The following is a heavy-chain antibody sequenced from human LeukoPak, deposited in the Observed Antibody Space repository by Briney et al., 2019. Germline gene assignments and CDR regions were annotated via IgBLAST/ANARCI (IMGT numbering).Heavy chain of an antibody. CDR2: INPNSGGT. D-gene: IGHD1-26*01. J-gene: IGHJ6*04. V-gene: IGHV1-2*02. CDR3: ARAYSGSYSFDH. CDR1: GYTFTGYY. Sequence: ASVKVSCKASGYTFTGYYMHWVRQAPGQGLEWMGWINPNSGGTNYAQKFQGRVTMTRDTSISTAYMELSRLRSDDTAVYYCARAYSGSYSFDHWGKGTTVTVSS.